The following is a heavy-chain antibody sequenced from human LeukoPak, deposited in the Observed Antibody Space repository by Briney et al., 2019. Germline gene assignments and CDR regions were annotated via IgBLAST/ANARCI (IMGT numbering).Heavy chain of an antibody. CDR2: IKSKTDGGTT. J-gene: IGHJ4*02. CDR3: TTDRVTCSGGNCYPYYFDS. CDR1: GFTFSNAW. V-gene: IGHV3-15*01. Sequence: MSGGSLRLSCAASGFTFSNAWMSWVRQAPGKGLEWVGHIKSKTDGGTTDYAAPVKGRFTISRDYSKNTLFLQMNSLKSEDTAVYYCTTDRVTCSGGNCYPYYFDSWGQGTLVTVSS. D-gene: IGHD2-15*01.